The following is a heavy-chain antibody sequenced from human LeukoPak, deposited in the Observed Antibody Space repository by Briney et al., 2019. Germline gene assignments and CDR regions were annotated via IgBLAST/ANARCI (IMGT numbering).Heavy chain of an antibody. V-gene: IGHV4-59*01. CDR2: IYYSGST. D-gene: IGHD3-10*01. J-gene: IGHJ2*01. Sequence: KTSETLSLTCTVSGGSISSYYWSWIRQPPGKGLEWIGYIYYSGSTNYNPSLKSRVTISVDTSKNQFSLKLSSVTAADTAVYYCARSTYGSGAYWYFDLWGRGTLVTVSS. CDR1: GGSISSYY. CDR3: ARSTYGSGAYWYFDL.